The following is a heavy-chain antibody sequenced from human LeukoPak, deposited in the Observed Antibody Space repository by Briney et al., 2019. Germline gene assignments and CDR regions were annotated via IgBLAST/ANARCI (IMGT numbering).Heavy chain of an antibody. CDR1: GFSFSNYA. V-gene: IGHV3-23*01. Sequence: GGSLRLSGAASGFSFSNYAMTWVRQAPGKGLEWVSVIGSDGGGIQYADSVKGRFSISRDNSKNTLYLQMNSLRVEDTAVYYCAKYAPPTTVVTRFFDYWGQGTLVTVSS. CDR3: AKYAPPTTVVTRFFDY. D-gene: IGHD4-23*01. CDR2: IGSDGGGI. J-gene: IGHJ4*02.